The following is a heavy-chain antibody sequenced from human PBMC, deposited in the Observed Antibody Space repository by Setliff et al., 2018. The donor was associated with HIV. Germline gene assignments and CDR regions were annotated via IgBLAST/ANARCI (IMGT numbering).Heavy chain of an antibody. V-gene: IGHV4-59*11. D-gene: IGHD1-26*01. CDR1: GGSITSHY. CDR3: ARWGETETPTSVKAFDI. Sequence: SETLSPTCTVSGGSITSHYWNWIRQPPGQGLEWIGFTHYSGRTSHNPSLTSRVTFSVDTSKNQFSLKLSSVTDVDTAVYYCARWGETETPTSVKAFDIWGQGTLVTVSS. CDR2: THYSGRT. J-gene: IGHJ3*02.